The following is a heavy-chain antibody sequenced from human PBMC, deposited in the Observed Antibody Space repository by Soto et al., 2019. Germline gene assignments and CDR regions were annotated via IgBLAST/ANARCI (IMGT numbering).Heavy chain of an antibody. CDR2: IIPIFGTA. V-gene: IGHV1-69*13. J-gene: IGHJ6*02. CDR1: GGTFSSYA. CDR3: ARDPDIVVVPAATTSDYYYYYGMDV. D-gene: IGHD2-2*01. Sequence: SVKVSCKASGGTFSSYAISWVRQAPGQGLEWMGGIIPIFGTANYAQKFQGRVTITADESTSTAYMELSSLRSEDTAVYYCARDPDIVVVPAATTSDYYYYYGMDVWGQGTTVTVSS.